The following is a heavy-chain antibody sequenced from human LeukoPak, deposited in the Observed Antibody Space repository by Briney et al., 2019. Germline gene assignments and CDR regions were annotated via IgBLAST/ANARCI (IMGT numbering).Heavy chain of an antibody. CDR1: GASISSYY. V-gene: IGHV4-59*01. CDR3: ARSNYAGRFDTFDI. D-gene: IGHD1-7*01. Sequence: SETLSLTCIVSGASISSYYWTWIRQPPGKGLEWIGYIYDSEITSYNPSLKSRVTISADTPRKQFSLRLRSVTAADTAVYYCARSNYAGRFDTFDIWGQGTMVTFSS. J-gene: IGHJ3*02. CDR2: IYDSEIT.